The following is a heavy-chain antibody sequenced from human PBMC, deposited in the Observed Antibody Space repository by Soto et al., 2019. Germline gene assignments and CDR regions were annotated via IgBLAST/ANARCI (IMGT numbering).Heavy chain of an antibody. D-gene: IGHD6-19*01. CDR3: ARAPSSGWYWFDP. CDR1: GGSVSSYY. Sequence: SETLSLTCTVSGGSVSSYYWSWIRQPPGKGLEWIGYIYYSGSTNYNPSLKSRVTISVDTSKNQFSLKLSSVTAADTAVYYCARAPSSGWYWFDPWGQGTLVTVSS. J-gene: IGHJ5*02. CDR2: IYYSGST. V-gene: IGHV4-59*02.